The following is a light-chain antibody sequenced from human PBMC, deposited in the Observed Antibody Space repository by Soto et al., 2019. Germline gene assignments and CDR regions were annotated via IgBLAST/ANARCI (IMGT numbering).Light chain of an antibody. CDR3: ALLTSDSFV. CDR2: EVS. J-gene: IGLJ1*01. CDR1: SSDVGAYNL. Sequence: QSALTQPASVSGSPGQSITISCTGTSSDVGAYNLVSWYQHHPDKAPKLIISEVSNRPSGVSNRFSGSKSANTASLTISGLQAEDEADYYWALLTSDSFVVGAGTKVNVL. V-gene: IGLV2-14*01.